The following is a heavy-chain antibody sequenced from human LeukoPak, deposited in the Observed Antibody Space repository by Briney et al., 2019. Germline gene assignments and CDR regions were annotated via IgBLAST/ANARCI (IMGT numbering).Heavy chain of an antibody. D-gene: IGHD5-18*01. Sequence: SETLSLTCTVSGGSISSGGYYWSWIRQHPGKGQEWIGYIYYSGSTYYNPSLKSRVTISVDTSKNQCSLKLSSVTAADTAVYYCARRSQTQIQLWLGQNGMDVWGQGAPVTVSS. J-gene: IGHJ6*02. CDR3: ARRSQTQIQLWLGQNGMDV. CDR1: GGSISSGGYY. V-gene: IGHV4-31*03. CDR2: IYYSGST.